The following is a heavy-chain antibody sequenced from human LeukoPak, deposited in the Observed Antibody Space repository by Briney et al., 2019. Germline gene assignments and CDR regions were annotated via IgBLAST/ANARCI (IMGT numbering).Heavy chain of an antibody. CDR2: INPNSGGT. Sequence: ASVKVSCKASGYTFTGYYMHWVRQAPGQGLEWMGWINPNSGGTNYAQKFQGRVTMTRDTSISTAYMELSRLRSDDTAVYYCARVLDYYYYYGMDVWGQGTTLTVSS. V-gene: IGHV1-2*02. CDR1: GYTFTGYY. CDR3: ARVLDYYYYYGMDV. J-gene: IGHJ6*02.